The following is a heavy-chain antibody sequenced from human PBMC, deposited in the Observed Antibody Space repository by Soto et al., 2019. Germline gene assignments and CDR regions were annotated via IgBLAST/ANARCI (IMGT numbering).Heavy chain of an antibody. D-gene: IGHD6-6*01. CDR3: ARGREYSSSSANYYYYYGMDV. CDR1: GGSISSYY. Sequence: PSETLSLTCTVSGGSISSYYWSWIRQPPGKGLEWIGYIYYSGSTNYNPSLKSRVTISVDTSKNQFSLKLSSVTAADTAVYYCARGREYSSSSANYYYYYGMDVWGQGTTVTVS. CDR2: IYYSGST. J-gene: IGHJ6*02. V-gene: IGHV4-59*01.